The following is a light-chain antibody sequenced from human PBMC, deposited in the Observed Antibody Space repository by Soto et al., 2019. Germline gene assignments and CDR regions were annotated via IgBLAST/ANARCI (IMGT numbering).Light chain of an antibody. CDR1: HSVITN. CDR3: KHSGYPFWT. Sequence: EIVMTQSPASRSVSPGERATLSCSASHSVITNLAWYQQKPGQHPRLLIYGASTRANGVPARFSGSGSGTDYTLTISRREPEDPAVHYCKHSGYPFWTFAQGTKVDIK. V-gene: IGKV3-15*01. J-gene: IGKJ1*01. CDR2: GAS.